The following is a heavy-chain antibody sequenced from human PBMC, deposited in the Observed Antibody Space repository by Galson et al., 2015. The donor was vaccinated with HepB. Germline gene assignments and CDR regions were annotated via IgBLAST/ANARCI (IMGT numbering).Heavy chain of an antibody. D-gene: IGHD2-2*01. J-gene: IGHJ4*01. CDR2: ISSSSSYI. CDR1: GFTFSSYS. Sequence: SLRLSCAASGFTFSSYSMNWVRQAPGKGLEWVSSISSSSSYIYYADSVKGRFTISRDNAKNSLYLQMNSLRAEDTAVYYCARVAVWGVVVVPAYYFDYWGHGTLVTVSS. V-gene: IGHV3-21*01. CDR3: ARVAVWGVVVVPAYYFDY.